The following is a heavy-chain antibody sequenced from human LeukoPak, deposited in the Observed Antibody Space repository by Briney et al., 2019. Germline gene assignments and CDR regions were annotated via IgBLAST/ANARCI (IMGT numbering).Heavy chain of an antibody. CDR1: GFTFDDYG. Sequence: PGGSLRLSCAASGFTFDDYGMSWVRQAPGKGLEWVSEIYSDGRTYYAASVKGRLSISRDNSKNTVYLEMNSLRAEDTAVYYCARDLREHGVFDIWGQGTMVTVSS. J-gene: IGHJ3*02. CDR2: IYSDGRT. CDR3: ARDLREHGVFDI. D-gene: IGHD1-26*01. V-gene: IGHV3-53*01.